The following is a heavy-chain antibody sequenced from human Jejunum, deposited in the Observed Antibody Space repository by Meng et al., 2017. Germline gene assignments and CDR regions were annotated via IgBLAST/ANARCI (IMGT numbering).Heavy chain of an antibody. CDR3: ARDPRTNWASRFFDN. J-gene: IGHJ4*02. CDR1: GGPVSTTDW. D-gene: IGHD1/OR15-1a*01. V-gene: IGHV4-4*02. CDR2: ISRSGRA. Sequence: QVPRRDTGPGPGRPSGTLSRPCAVSGGPVSTTDWLSWGRQPPWKGLEWIGEISRSGRANYNPSLKGRVTISLDRSMNLFSLKLDSVTAADAAVYYCARDPRTNWASRFFDNWGQGTLVTVSS.